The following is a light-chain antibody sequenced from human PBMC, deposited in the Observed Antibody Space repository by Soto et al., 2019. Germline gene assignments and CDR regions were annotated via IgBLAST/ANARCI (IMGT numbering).Light chain of an antibody. CDR2: YAS. CDR3: QHYSNWPPT. J-gene: IGKJ3*01. V-gene: IGKV3-15*01. CDR1: ESVHRN. Sequence: EVVMTQSPATLSVSPGERVTLSCRASESVHRNLAWYDQRPGQGPSLLIYYASTRATGVPDRLTGSGSGTEFTLTISSLQSEDFGVYHCQHYSNWPPTFGPGTKVEIK.